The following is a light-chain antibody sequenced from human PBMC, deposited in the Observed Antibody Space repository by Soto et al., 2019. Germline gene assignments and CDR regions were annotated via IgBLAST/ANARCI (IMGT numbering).Light chain of an antibody. J-gene: IGKJ1*01. V-gene: IGKV1-5*03. CDR3: QHYNSYSEA. CDR1: QPISSW. Sequence: DIQMTQSPSTLSGSVGDRVTITCRASQPISSWLGWYQQKPGKAPKLLTYKASTLKSGVPSRFRGSGSGTEFTLTISSLQPDDFATYYCQHYNSYSEAFGQGTEVDNK. CDR2: KAS.